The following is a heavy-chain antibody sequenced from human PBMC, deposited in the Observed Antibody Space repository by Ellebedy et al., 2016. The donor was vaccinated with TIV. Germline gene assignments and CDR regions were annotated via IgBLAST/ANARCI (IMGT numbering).Heavy chain of an antibody. D-gene: IGHD1-1*01. CDR1: GFTFGSYA. V-gene: IGHV3-23*01. CDR3: AKDTNGANSPVDY. Sequence: GGSLRLXCAASGFTFGSYAMSWVRQAPDKGLDWVSAISGSGGSTYYADSVKGRFTISRDNSKNTLYLQMNSLRAEDTAVYYCAKDTNGANSPVDYWGQGTLVTVSS. CDR2: ISGSGGST. J-gene: IGHJ4*02.